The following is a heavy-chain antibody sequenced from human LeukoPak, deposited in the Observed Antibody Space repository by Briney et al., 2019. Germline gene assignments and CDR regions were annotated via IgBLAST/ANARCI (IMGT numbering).Heavy chain of an antibody. D-gene: IGHD3-10*01. CDR3: AREGYYGSGSPPSLYFDY. Sequence: PGGSLRLSCAASGFTFRNYVIHWVRQAPGKGLEWVAVTSSDLNVKLYADSVKGRFTISRDNSRSTLYLQMNSLRPEETAIYYCAREGYYGSGSPPSLYFDYWGQGTLVTVSS. CDR1: GFTFRNYV. CDR2: TSSDLNVK. J-gene: IGHJ4*02. V-gene: IGHV3-30-3*01.